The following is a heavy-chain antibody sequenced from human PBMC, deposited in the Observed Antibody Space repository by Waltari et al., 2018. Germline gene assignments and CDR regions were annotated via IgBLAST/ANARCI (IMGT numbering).Heavy chain of an antibody. CDR1: GFTLGNYG. V-gene: IGHV3-33*05. D-gene: IGHD6-13*01. Sequence: QVHVVESGGGVVQPGGSLRLSCTASGFTLGNYGMHWVRQAPGKGVGWVEVIQYDGSIKNYADSVKGRFTISRENSKNTLYLEMKSLRAEDTAVYYCAREYSRICFHALDGWGQGTAVTVSS. CDR2: IQYDGSIK. CDR3: AREYSRICFHALDG. J-gene: IGHJ6*02.